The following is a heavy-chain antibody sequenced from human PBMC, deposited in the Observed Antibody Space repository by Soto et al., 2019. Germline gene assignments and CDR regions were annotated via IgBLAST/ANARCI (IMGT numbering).Heavy chain of an antibody. CDR3: ARDFGVQELDY. CDR1: GFTFSSFW. D-gene: IGHD3-3*01. CDR2: INQEGSEK. Sequence: EVQLVESGGDLVQPGGSLRLSCAASGFTFSSFWITWVRQAPGKGLEWVANINQEGSEKHYVDSVKGRFTLSRDNAENSGYLQMNSLRADDTAVYYCARDFGVQELDYWGQGTLVTVSA. V-gene: IGHV3-7*01. J-gene: IGHJ4*02.